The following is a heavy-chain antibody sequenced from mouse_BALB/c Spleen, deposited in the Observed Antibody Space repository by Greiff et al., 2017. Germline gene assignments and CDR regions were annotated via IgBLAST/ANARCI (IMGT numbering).Heavy chain of an antibody. CDR2: IWAGGST. J-gene: IGHJ4*01. V-gene: IGHV2-9*02. CDR3: ARDRGRIYYDYDGNYYAMDY. D-gene: IGHD2-4*01. CDR1: GFSLTSYG. Sequence: QVQLQQSGPGLVAPSQSLSITCTVSGFSLTSYGVHWVRQPPGKGLEWLGVIWAGGSTNYNSALMSRLSISKDNSKSQVFLKMNSLQTDDTAMYYCARDRGRIYYDYDGNYYAMDYWGQGTSVTVSS.